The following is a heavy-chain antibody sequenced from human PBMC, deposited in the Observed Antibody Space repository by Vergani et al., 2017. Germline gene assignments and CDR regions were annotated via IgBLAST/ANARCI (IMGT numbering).Heavy chain of an antibody. J-gene: IGHJ3*02. CDR1: GGSISSSSYY. D-gene: IGHD3-10*01. V-gene: IGHV4-39*07. CDR3: ARDPGFGVVPPGAFDI. Sequence: QLQLQESGPGLVKPSETLSLTCTVPGGSISSSSYYWGWLRQPPGKGLERIGSIYYSGSTYYNPSLKSRVTISVDTSKNQFSLKLSSVTAADTAVYYCARDPGFGVVPPGAFDIWGQGTMVTVSS. CDR2: IYYSGST.